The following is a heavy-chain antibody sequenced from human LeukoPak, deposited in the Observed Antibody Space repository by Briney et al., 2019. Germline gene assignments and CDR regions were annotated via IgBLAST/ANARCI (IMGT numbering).Heavy chain of an antibody. CDR1: GGSTSSYY. J-gene: IGHJ4*02. CDR3: ARSSGSISLFDS. Sequence: PSETLSLACIVSGGSTSSYYWSWIRQPAGKGLEWIGRMYSSGITNYNPSLKSRITMSLDTSKNQFFLKLSSVTAADTAVYFCARSSGSISLFDSWGPGILVTVSS. CDR2: MYSSGIT. V-gene: IGHV4-4*07. D-gene: IGHD3-22*01.